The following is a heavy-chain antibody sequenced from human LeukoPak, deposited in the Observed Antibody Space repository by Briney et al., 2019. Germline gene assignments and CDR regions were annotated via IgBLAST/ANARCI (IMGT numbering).Heavy chain of an antibody. CDR1: GGSFSGYY. CDR3: ARGFLGDPGYFDY. CDR2: INHSGST. D-gene: IGHD2-21*02. Sequence: SKTLSLTCAVYGGSFSGYYWSWIRQPPGKGLEWIGEINHSGSTNYNPSLKSRVTISVDTSKNQFSLKLSSVTAADTAVYYCARGFLGDPGYFDYWGQGTLVTVSS. J-gene: IGHJ4*02. V-gene: IGHV4-34*01.